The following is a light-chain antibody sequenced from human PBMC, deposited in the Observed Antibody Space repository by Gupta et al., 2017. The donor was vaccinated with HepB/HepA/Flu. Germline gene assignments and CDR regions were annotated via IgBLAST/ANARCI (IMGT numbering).Light chain of an antibody. CDR3: QQTYCPPNT. Sequence: DIQMTQSPSSLSASVGDRVTITCRASQYTSSYLNWYQHKPGRAPILLIYAASTLQSGVPSRFSGSGSGTDFTLTIDSLQAEDSARYYCQQTYCPPNTFGQGTKLETK. CDR1: QYTSSY. V-gene: IGKV1-39*01. J-gene: IGKJ2*01. CDR2: AAS.